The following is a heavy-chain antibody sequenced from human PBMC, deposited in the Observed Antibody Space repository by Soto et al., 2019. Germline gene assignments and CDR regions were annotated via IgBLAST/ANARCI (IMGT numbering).Heavy chain of an antibody. J-gene: IGHJ5*02. CDR1: GFTFSSYS. D-gene: IGHD6-19*01. CDR3: ARGLSGWINWFDP. V-gene: IGHV3-21*01. Sequence: EVQLVESGGGLVKPGGSLRLSCAASGFTFSSYSMNWVRQAPGKGLEWVSSISSSSSYIYYADSVKGRFTISRDNAKNSLYLQMNSLRAEDTAVYYCARGLSGWINWFDPWGQGTLVTVPS. CDR2: ISSSSSYI.